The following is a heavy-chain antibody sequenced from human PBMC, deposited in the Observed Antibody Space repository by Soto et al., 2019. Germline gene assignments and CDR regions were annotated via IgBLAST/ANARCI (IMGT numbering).Heavy chain of an antibody. V-gene: IGHV1-46*03. CDR2: INPSGGST. D-gene: IGHD2-15*01. J-gene: IGHJ4*02. CDR3: ARVYCSGGGCYSIDY. CDR1: GYAFTSYH. Sequence: QVQLVQSGADVKKPGASVKVSCKASGYAFTSYHMHWVRQAPGQGLQWMGIINPSGGSTFYAQKFQGRDTMTRDTSTSTVYMDLSSLRSEDTAVYYCARVYCSGGGCYSIDYWGQGTLVTVSS.